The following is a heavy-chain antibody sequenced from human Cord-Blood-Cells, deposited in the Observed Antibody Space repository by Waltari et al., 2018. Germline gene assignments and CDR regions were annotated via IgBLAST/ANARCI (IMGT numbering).Heavy chain of an antibody. CDR2: FDPEDGET. J-gene: IGHJ3*02. D-gene: IGHD3-16*01. V-gene: IGHV1-24*01. CDR3: ATARDPIMITFGGDAFDI. Sequence: QVQLVQSGAEVKKPGASVKVSCTVSGYTLTELSMNWVRQPPGQGLEWMGGFDPEDGETIYAQKFQGRVTMTEDTSTDTAYMELSSLRSEDTAVYYCATARDPIMITFGGDAFDIWGQGTMVTVSS. CDR1: GYTLTELS.